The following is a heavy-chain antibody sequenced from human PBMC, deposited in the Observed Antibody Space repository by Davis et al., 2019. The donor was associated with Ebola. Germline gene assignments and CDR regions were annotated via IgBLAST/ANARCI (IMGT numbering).Heavy chain of an antibody. V-gene: IGHV1-18*04. CDR2: ISAYNGNT. CDR1: GYTFTSYG. Sequence: AASVKVSCKASGYTFTSYGISWVRQAPGQGLEWMGWISAYNGNTNYAQKLQGRVTMTTDTSTSTAYMELRSLRSDDTAVYYCARGGGPRVLVPAAIELYYYGMDVWGQGTTVTVSS. J-gene: IGHJ6*02. D-gene: IGHD2-2*02. CDR3: ARGGGPRVLVPAAIELYYYGMDV.